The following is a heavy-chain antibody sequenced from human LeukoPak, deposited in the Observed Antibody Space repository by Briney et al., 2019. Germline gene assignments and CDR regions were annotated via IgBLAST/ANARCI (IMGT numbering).Heavy chain of an antibody. CDR2: ISYDGSNK. V-gene: IGHV3-30*18. J-gene: IGHJ6*04. D-gene: IGHD3-10*01. CDR3: AKDESGSYYLVDYYYYGMDV. CDR1: GFTFSSYG. Sequence: PGGSLRLSCAASGFTFSSYGTHWVRQAPGKGLEWVAVISYDGSNKYYADSVKGRFTISRDNSKNTLYLQMNSLRAEDTAVYYCAKDESGSYYLVDYYYYGMDVWGKGTTVTVSS.